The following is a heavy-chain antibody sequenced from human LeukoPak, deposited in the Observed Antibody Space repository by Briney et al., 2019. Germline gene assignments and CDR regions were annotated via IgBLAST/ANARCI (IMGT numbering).Heavy chain of an antibody. D-gene: IGHD3-16*01. J-gene: IGHJ4*02. Sequence: PGGSLRLSCAASGFTLSNHWMTWVRQAPGKGPEYVSTISGSGNGFSIYYADSVKGRFTISRDNSKNIVYLQMNGLRSEDTAVYYCVKDFGRVRGTPDSWGQGTLVTVSS. CDR2: ISGSGNGFSI. CDR3: VKDFGRVRGTPDS. CDR1: GFTLSNHW. V-gene: IGHV3-64D*06.